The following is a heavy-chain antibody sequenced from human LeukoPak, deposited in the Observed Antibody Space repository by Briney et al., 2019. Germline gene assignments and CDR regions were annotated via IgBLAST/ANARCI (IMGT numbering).Heavy chain of an antibody. J-gene: IGHJ4*02. CDR3: ARGNYGSGSYYVVNFDS. D-gene: IGHD3-10*01. CDR2: IYHNGGT. CDR1: GVSISGYC. V-gene: IGHV4-59*01. Sequence: SETLCLTCAVSGVSISGYCWSWIRQPPGKGLEWIGYIYHNGGTNFDPSLKSRLTMSIDTSKNQFSLRLTSVTAADTAVYYCARGNYGSGSYYVVNFDSWGQGTL.